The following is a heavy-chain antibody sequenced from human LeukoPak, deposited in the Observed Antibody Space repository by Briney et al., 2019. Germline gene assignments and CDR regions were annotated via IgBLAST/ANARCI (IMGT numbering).Heavy chain of an antibody. J-gene: IGHJ4*02. Sequence: SETLSLTCTVSAGSFSNGNYYWSWLRQPPGKALEWIGYIYYTGTTYYIPSLEGRVTISVDTSKNQFSLDLSSVTAADTAVYYCARDKISTIWGQGTLVTVSS. V-gene: IGHV4-61*01. CDR3: ARDKISTI. CDR1: AGSFSNGNYY. CDR2: IYYTGTT. D-gene: IGHD4/OR15-4a*01.